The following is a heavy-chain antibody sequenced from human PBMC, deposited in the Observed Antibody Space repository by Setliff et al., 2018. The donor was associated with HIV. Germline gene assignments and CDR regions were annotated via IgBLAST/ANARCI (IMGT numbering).Heavy chain of an antibody. V-gene: IGHV4-39*01. J-gene: IGHJ5*02. Sequence: SETLSLTCTVSGDSITNSMHYWSWIRQPPGKGLEFIGSIHYNDGKTYYNAALRSRVTISADTSKNQFSLKLNPVTAADTAVYYCASRIYYYDSSRVLREEGFDPWGQGILVTVSS. CDR1: GDSITNSMHY. D-gene: IGHD3-22*01. CDR2: IHYNDGKT. CDR3: ASRIYYYDSSRVLREEGFDP.